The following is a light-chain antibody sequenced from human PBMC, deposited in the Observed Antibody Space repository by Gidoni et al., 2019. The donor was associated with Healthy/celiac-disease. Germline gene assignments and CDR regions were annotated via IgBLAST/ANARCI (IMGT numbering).Light chain of an antibody. CDR1: QSVRSSY. Sequence: EIVLPQSPGTLSLSPGERATLSCRASQSVRSSYLAWYQQKPGQAPRLLIYGASRRATGIPDRVSGSGSGTDFTLTISRLEPEDFAVYYCQQYGSSPPHTFXPXTKVDIK. V-gene: IGKV3-20*01. CDR3: QQYGSSPPHT. CDR2: GAS. J-gene: IGKJ3*01.